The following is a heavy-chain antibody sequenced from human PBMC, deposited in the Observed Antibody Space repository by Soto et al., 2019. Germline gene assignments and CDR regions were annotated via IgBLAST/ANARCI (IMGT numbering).Heavy chain of an antibody. CDR3: ARDLVPYSSGWYEYNWFDP. CDR1: GGSISGYY. CDR2: IYTSGST. Sequence: SETLSLTCTVSGGSISGYYWSWIRQPAGKGLEWIGRIYTSGSTNYNPSLKSRVTMSVDTSKNQFSLKLSSVTAADTAVYYCARDLVPYSSGWYEYNWFDPWGQGTLVTVSS. D-gene: IGHD6-19*01. V-gene: IGHV4-4*07. J-gene: IGHJ5*02.